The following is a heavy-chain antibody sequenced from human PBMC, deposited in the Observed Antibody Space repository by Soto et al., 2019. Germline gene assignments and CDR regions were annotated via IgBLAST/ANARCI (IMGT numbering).Heavy chain of an antibody. D-gene: IGHD3-3*01. CDR3: AREGDDVLRFLEWLSDGGRYFDY. J-gene: IGHJ4*02. CDR1: GYSISSGYY. CDR2: IYLSGTT. Sequence: SETLSLTCAVSGYSISSGYYWGWIRQPPGKGLEWIGTIYLSGTTYYNPSLKSRVTISVDTSKNQFSLKLSSVTAADTAVYYCAREGDDVLRFLEWLSDGGRYFDYWGQETLVTVSS. V-gene: IGHV4-38-2*02.